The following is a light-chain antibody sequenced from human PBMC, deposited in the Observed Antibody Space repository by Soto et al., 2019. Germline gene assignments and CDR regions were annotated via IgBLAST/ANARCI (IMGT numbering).Light chain of an antibody. J-gene: IGLJ1*01. V-gene: IGLV2-14*01. CDR1: SSDVGGYNL. CDR3: SSYKSSSTLPYV. CDR2: DVN. Sequence: QSALTQPASVSVSPGQSITISCTGTSSDVGGYNLVSWYQQYPDKGPKLMIFDVNTRPSGVSNRFSGSKSGNTASLTISGLPAEDYADDSCSSYKSSSTLPYVFGTGTKVTVL.